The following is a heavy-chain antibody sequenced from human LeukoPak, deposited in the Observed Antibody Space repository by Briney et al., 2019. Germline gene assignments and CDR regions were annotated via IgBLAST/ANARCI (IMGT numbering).Heavy chain of an antibody. Sequence: SETLSLTCTVSGGFVSSGSYYWSWIRQPPGKGLEWIGYIYYSGSTNYNPSLKSRVTISVDTSKNQFSLKLSSVTAADTAVYYCARSDRVPAAIVGYYGMDVWGKGTTVTVSS. CDR2: IYYSGST. J-gene: IGHJ6*04. V-gene: IGHV4-61*01. CDR1: GGFVSSGSYY. D-gene: IGHD2-2*02. CDR3: ARSDRVPAAIVGYYGMDV.